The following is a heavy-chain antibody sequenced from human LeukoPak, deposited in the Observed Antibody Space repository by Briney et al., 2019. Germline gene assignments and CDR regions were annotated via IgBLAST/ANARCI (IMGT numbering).Heavy chain of an antibody. V-gene: IGHV4-30-4*01. D-gene: IGHD2-15*01. J-gene: IGHJ4*02. CDR3: ARVRRGWSRIYFFDY. CDR2: IYYSGST. CDR1: GVSISSGDYY. Sequence: SETLSLTCTVSGVSISSGDYYWSWIRQPPGKGLEWIGYIYYSGSTYYNPSLKSRVTISVDTSENQFSLKLSSVTAADTAVYYCARVRRGWSRIYFFDYWGQGTLVTVSS.